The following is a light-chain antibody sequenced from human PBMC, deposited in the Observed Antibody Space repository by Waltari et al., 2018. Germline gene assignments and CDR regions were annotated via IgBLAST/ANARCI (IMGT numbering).Light chain of an antibody. V-gene: IGLV1-44*01. CDR3: AAWYDSLNGVV. CDR2: GNY. CDR1: TSNIGINA. Sequence: QSVLTQPPPASGTPGQRVTISCSGSTSNIGINAVTCYQQLPGTAPKFLIYGNYQRPSGVPDRFSGSKSGTSASLAISGLQPEDEAAYYCAAWYDSLNGVVFGGGTQLTVL. J-gene: IGLJ2*01.